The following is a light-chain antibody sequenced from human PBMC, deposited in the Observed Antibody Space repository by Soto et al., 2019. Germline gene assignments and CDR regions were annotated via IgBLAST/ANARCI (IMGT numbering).Light chain of an antibody. CDR1: SSDVGSYNL. CDR2: EVS. CDR3: CSYAGSSTYYV. Sequence: QPASVSGSPGQSITISCTGTSSDVGSYNLVSWYQQHPGKAPKLMIYEVSKRPSGVSNRFSGSKSGNTASLTISGLQAEDEADYYCCSYAGSSTYYVFGTGTKVTVL. V-gene: IGLV2-23*02. J-gene: IGLJ1*01.